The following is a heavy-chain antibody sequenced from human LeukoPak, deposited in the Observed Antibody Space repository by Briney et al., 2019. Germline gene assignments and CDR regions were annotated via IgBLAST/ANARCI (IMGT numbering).Heavy chain of an antibody. CDR1: GGSISSYY. CDR3: ARDRRVGATPYYFDY. J-gene: IGHJ4*02. V-gene: IGHV4-59*01. D-gene: IGHD1-26*01. CDR2: IYYSGST. Sequence: SETLSLTCTVSGGSISSYYWSWIRQPPGKGLEWIGYIYYSGSTNYNPSLKSRVTISVDTSKNQFSLKLSSVTAADTAVHYCARDRRVGATPYYFDYWGQGTLVTVSS.